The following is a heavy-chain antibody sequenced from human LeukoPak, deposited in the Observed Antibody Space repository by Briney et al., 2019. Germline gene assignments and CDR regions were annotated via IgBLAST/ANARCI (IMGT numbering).Heavy chain of an antibody. D-gene: IGHD2-15*01. CDR2: IYYSGST. V-gene: IGHV4-30-4*08. Sequence: SQTLSLTCTVSGGSISSGDYYWSWIRQPPGKGLEWIGYIYYSGSTYYNPSLKSRVTISVDTSKNQFSLKLSSVTAADTAVYYCARVLCSGGSCYFDYWGQGTLVTASS. CDR1: GGSISSGDYY. CDR3: ARVLCSGGSCYFDY. J-gene: IGHJ4*02.